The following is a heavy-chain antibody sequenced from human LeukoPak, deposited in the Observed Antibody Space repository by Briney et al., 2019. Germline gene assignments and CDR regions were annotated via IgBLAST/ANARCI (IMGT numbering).Heavy chain of an antibody. D-gene: IGHD6-13*01. Sequence: SETLSLTCTVSGASISSNIYYWGWIRQPPGKGLEWIGSIYYSGRTYYNPSLKSRVTISVDTSKNQFSLKLSSVTAADTAVYYCARAGYSSSWIGYYFDYWGQGTLVTVSS. CDR3: ARAGYSSSWIGYYFDY. CDR1: GASISSNIYY. J-gene: IGHJ4*02. V-gene: IGHV4-39*07. CDR2: IYYSGRT.